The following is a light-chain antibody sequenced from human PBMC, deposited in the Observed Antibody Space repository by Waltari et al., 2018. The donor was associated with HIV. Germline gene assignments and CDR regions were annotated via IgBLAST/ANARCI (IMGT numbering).Light chain of an antibody. CDR2: GDT. CDR1: ASNIGAGFA. Sequence: SVLTQPPSVSGAPGQSVSISCSGNASNIGAGFAVHWYRQSPGTAPKLVIFGDTVRPSGITDRFSGSRSLNSVSLDISGLRAEDAGDYYCQSYDISLTGLWVFGGGTKLTVL. V-gene: IGLV1-40*01. J-gene: IGLJ3*02. CDR3: QSYDISLTGLWV.